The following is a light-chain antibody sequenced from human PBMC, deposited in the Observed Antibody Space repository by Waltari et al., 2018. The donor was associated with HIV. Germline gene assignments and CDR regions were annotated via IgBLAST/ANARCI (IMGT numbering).Light chain of an antibody. Sequence: QPPLPHPPPVSGSPGPPITLPCTATTSAVGPFTFASWYQQHPGKAPKLIIYEVSNRPSGVSNRFSASKSGNTASLTISGLQAEDEADYYCTSYTTSITYVFGTGTKVTVL. CDR3: TSYTTSITYV. CDR1: TSAVGPFTF. V-gene: IGLV2-14*01. J-gene: IGLJ1*01. CDR2: EVS.